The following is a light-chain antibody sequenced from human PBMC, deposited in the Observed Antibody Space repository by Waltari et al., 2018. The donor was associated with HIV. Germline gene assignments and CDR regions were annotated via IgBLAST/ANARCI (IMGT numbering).Light chain of an antibody. Sequence: DIVMTQSPHSLALSLGERATINCTSSQSIFYSSRNAKYLALYQQKPVQSPKLLIYWASSRASGVPDRFSGSGSRTDFTLSISSLQSEDVAVYFCQQYYSTPPTFGQGTRVEIK. CDR3: QQYYSTPPT. CDR2: WAS. J-gene: IGKJ1*01. CDR1: QSIFYSSRNAKY. V-gene: IGKV4-1*01.